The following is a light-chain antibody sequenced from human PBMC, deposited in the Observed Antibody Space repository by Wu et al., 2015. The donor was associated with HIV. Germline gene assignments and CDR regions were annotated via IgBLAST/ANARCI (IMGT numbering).Light chain of an antibody. Sequence: IQMTQSPSFLSASVGDRVTITCRASQSVRTFLNWFQQKPGKAPKLLVFAASRLESGSHQGSVAVDLGQISLSPSIVCNLKILQLTNCQQSLFGPLWTFGKGPRWRSN. CDR2: AAS. CDR3: QQSLFGPLWT. CDR1: QSVRTF. V-gene: IGKV1-39*01. J-gene: IGKJ1*01.